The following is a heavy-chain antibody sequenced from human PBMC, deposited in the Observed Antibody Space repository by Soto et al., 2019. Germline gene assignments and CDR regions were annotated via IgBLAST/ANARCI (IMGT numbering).Heavy chain of an antibody. CDR2: IYYSGST. J-gene: IGHJ3*02. CDR3: ARGFGRRTGAFDI. D-gene: IGHD3-10*01. CDR1: GGSISSGGYY. Sequence: QVQLQESGPGLVKPSQTLSLTCTVSGGSISSGGYYWSWIRQHPGKGLEWIGYIYYSGSTYYNPSPNSRVTISVDTSKNQFSLKLSSVTAADTAVYYCARGFGRRTGAFDIWGQGTMVTVSS. V-gene: IGHV4-31*03.